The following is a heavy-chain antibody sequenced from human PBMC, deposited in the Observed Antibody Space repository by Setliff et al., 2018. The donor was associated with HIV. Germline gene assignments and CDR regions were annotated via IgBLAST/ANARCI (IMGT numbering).Heavy chain of an antibody. CDR3: ARDGYYYDSSGYHPS. D-gene: IGHD3-22*01. CDR2: INSDGSTT. J-gene: IGHJ5*02. V-gene: IGHV3-74*01. Sequence: GGSLRLSCVASGFTISYYGMHWVRQAPGKGLVWVSRINSDGSTTSYADSVKGRFTISRDNAKNSLYLQMNSLRAEDTAVYYCARDGYYYDSSGYHPSWGQGTLVTVSS. CDR1: GFTISYYG.